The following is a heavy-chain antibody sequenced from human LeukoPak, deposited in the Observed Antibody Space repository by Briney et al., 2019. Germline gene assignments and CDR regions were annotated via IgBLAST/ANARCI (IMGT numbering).Heavy chain of an antibody. CDR3: AKDGAVAGTEPYYFDY. V-gene: IGHV3-23*01. Sequence: GGSLRLSCAASGLTFSTYTMTWVRQAPGKGLEWVSSISGSGGSTYYADSVKGRFTISRDNSKNTLYLQMNSLRAEDTAVYYCAKDGAVAGTEPYYFDYWGQGTLVTVSS. J-gene: IGHJ4*02. CDR2: ISGSGGST. D-gene: IGHD6-19*01. CDR1: GLTFSTYT.